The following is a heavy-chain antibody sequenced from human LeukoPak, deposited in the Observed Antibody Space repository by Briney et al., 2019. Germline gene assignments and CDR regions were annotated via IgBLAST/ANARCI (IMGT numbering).Heavy chain of an antibody. CDR3: ARVGNNYFVDY. J-gene: IGHJ4*02. Sequence: HPGGSLRLSCAASGFTFSSYWMSWVRQAPGKGLEWVANIKQDGSEKYYVDSVKSRFTISRDNSKITLYLQMNSLRAEDTAVYYCARVGNNYFVDYWGQGTLVTVSS. D-gene: IGHD2/OR15-2a*01. V-gene: IGHV3-7*01. CDR1: GFTFSSYW. CDR2: IKQDGSEK.